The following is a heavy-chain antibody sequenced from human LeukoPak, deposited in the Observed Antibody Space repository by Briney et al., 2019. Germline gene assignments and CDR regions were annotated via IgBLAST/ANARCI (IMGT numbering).Heavy chain of an antibody. D-gene: IGHD4-17*01. J-gene: IGHJ4*02. CDR2: INHSGST. CDR1: GGSISSSSYY. CDR3: ARQFAVTTGFY. Sequence: PSETLSLTCTVSGGSISSSSYYWGWIRQPPGKGLEWIGEINHSGSTNYNPSLKTRVTISVDTSKNQFSLKLSSVTAADTAVYYCARQFAVTTGFYWGQGTLVTVSS. V-gene: IGHV4-39*07.